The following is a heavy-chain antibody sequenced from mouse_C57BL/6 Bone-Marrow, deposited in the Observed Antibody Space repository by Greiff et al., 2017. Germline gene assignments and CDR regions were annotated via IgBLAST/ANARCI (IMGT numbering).Heavy chain of an antibody. D-gene: IGHD1-1*01. Sequence: VQLQQPGAELVMPGASVKLSCKASGYTFTSYWMHWVKQRPGQGLEWIGEIDPSDSSTNYNQKFKGKSTLTVDKSSSTASMQLSSLTSEDSAVYYCARTGVDYYGSSYAMDYWGQGTSVTVSS. CDR2: IDPSDSST. CDR1: GYTFTSYW. J-gene: IGHJ4*01. V-gene: IGHV1-69*01. CDR3: ARTGVDYYGSSYAMDY.